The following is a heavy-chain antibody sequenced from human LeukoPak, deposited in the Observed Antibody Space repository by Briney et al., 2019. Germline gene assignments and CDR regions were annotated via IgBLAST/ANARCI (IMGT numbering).Heavy chain of an antibody. CDR2: VYYSGSA. Sequence: SETLSLTCTVSGGSISSYYWSWIRQPPGKGLEWIGNVYYSGSANFNPSLKSRITMSVDTSKNQFSLKLSSVTAADTAVYYCARGKYSSALVHWFDPWGQGTLVIVSS. CDR1: GGSISSYY. CDR3: ARGKYSSALVHWFDP. J-gene: IGHJ5*02. V-gene: IGHV4-59*01. D-gene: IGHD6-19*01.